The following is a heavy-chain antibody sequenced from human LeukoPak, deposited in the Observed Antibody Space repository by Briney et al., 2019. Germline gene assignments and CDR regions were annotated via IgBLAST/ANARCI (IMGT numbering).Heavy chain of an antibody. J-gene: IGHJ6*03. Sequence: GGSLRLSCAASGFTFSDYYMSWIRQAPGKGLEWVSYISSSGSTIYYADSVKGRFTISRDNAKNSLYLQMNSLRAEDTAVYYCARGGYSSSFSYYYYYMDVWGKGTTVTVSS. CDR3: ARGGYSSSFSYYYYYMDV. CDR1: GFTFSDYY. V-gene: IGHV3-11*01. CDR2: ISSSGSTI. D-gene: IGHD6-6*01.